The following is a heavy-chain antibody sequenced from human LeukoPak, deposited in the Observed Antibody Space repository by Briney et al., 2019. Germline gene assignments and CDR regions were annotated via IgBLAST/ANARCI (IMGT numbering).Heavy chain of an antibody. D-gene: IGHD2-21*01. CDR2: IIPIFGTA. CDR1: GGTFSSYA. Sequence: GASVKVSCKASGGTFSSYAISWVRQAPGQGLEWMGRIIPIFGTANYAQKFQGRVTITADESTSTAYMELSSLRSEDTAVYYCATFASTSLAYCGGDCYGGGYWGQGTLVTVSS. CDR3: ATFASTSLAYCGGDCYGGGY. V-gene: IGHV1-69*13. J-gene: IGHJ4*02.